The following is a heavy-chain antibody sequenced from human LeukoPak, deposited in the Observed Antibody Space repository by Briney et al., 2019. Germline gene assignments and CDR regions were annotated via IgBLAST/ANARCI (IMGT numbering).Heavy chain of an antibody. CDR3: ARARGSSWTHWFDP. Sequence: SETLSLTCAVYGGSFSGYYWSWIRQPPGKGLEWIGEINHSGSTNYNPSLKSRVTISVDTSKNQFSLKLSSVTAADTAVYYCARARGSSWTHWFDPWGQGTLVTVSS. D-gene: IGHD6-13*01. CDR1: GGSFSGYY. V-gene: IGHV4-34*01. J-gene: IGHJ5*02. CDR2: INHSGST.